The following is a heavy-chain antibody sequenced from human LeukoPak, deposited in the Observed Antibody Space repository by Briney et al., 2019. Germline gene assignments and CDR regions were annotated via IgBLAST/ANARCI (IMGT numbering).Heavy chain of an antibody. CDR3: AKASWVSSTDAVR. D-gene: IGHD3-16*01. CDR1: GFTFNRNA. Sequence: GGSLRLSCAASGFTFNRNAISWVRQAPGKGLERVSTIGGSSDKTFYADSVKGRFTLSSDSSRNTVYFQLNNLRVEDTAIYYCAKASWVSSTDAVRWGQGTLVTVSS. J-gene: IGHJ4*02. V-gene: IGHV3-23*01. CDR2: IGGSSDKT.